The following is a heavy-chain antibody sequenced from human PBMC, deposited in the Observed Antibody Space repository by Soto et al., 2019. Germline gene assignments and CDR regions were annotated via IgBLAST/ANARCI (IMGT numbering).Heavy chain of an antibody. CDR1: GYTFTSYD. CDR3: ARASGAAEAYGCEYVAFDM. D-gene: IGHD4-17*01. Sequence: QVQLVQSGAEVKKPGASVKVSCKASGYTFTSYDIHWVRQATGQGLEWMGWMNPNSDDTGYAQNFQGRVTMTRNTSICTAYMALSSLRSEDTAVYYCARASGAAEAYGCEYVAFDMCCQGTMVTVSS. CDR2: MNPNSDDT. V-gene: IGHV1-8*01. J-gene: IGHJ3*02.